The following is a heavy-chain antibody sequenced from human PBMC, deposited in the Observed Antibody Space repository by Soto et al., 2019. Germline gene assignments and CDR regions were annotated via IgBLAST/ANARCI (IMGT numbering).Heavy chain of an antibody. Sequence: SETLSLTCTVSGGSISSYYWSWIRQPPGKGLEWIRYIYYSGSTNYNPSLKSRVTISVDTSKNQFSLKLSSVTAAATAVYYCARDLHYGEVNDAFDIWDQGTMVX. J-gene: IGHJ3*02. V-gene: IGHV4-59*01. CDR2: IYYSGST. CDR1: GGSISSYY. D-gene: IGHD3-10*01. CDR3: ARDLHYGEVNDAFDI.